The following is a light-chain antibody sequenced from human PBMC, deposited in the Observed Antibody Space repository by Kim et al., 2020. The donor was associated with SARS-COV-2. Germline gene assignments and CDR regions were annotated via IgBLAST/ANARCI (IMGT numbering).Light chain of an antibody. CDR3: QQYGSSPYT. CDR2: GAS. J-gene: IGKJ2*01. V-gene: IGKV3-20*01. Sequence: LSQGERATLSCRASQSVSSSYLAWYQQKPGQAPRVLIYGASIRATGIPDRFSGSGSGTDFTLTISRLEPEDFAVYYCQQYGSSPYTFGQGTKLEIK. CDR1: QSVSSSY.